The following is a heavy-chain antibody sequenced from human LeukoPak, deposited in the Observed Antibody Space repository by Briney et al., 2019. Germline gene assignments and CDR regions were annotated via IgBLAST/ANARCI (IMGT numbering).Heavy chain of an antibody. J-gene: IGHJ4*02. D-gene: IGHD3/OR15-3a*01. CDR3: ARDGLLGERDTFDY. CDR2: ISYDGSNK. Sequence: PGGSLRFSCAASGFTFSSYAMHWVRQAPGKGLEWVAVISYDGSNKYYADSVKGRFTISRDNAKNSLYLQMNSLRVEDTAVYYCARDGLLGERDTFDYWGQGTLVTVSS. V-gene: IGHV3-30-3*01. CDR1: GFTFSSYA.